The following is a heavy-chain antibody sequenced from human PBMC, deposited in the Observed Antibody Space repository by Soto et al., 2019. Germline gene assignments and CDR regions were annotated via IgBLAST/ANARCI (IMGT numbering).Heavy chain of an antibody. J-gene: IGHJ4*02. Sequence: GGSLRLSCAASGFTFSSYGMHWVRQAPGKGLEWVAVISYDGSNKYYADYVKGRFTISRDNSKNTLYLQMNSLRAEDTAVYYCAKASGDSSGYHFDYWGQGTLVTVSS. V-gene: IGHV3-30*18. CDR2: ISYDGSNK. CDR3: AKASGDSSGYHFDY. D-gene: IGHD3-22*01. CDR1: GFTFSSYG.